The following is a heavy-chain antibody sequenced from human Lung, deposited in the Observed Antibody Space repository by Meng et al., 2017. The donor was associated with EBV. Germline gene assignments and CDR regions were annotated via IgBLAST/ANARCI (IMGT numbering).Heavy chain of an antibody. D-gene: IGHD1-14*01. CDR3: AKDLSGRFDP. J-gene: IGHJ5*02. CDR2: IPSDGSHNK. Sequence: QEHLVESGGGVVQPGRVLRPSCAASGFIFSNFGFHWVRQAPGKGPEWVAIIPSDGSHNKYYADSVKGRFTISRDNSKNTLYLQMNSLRTDDTAVYYCAKDLSGRFDPWGQGTLVTVSS. V-gene: IGHV3-30*18. CDR1: GFIFSNFG.